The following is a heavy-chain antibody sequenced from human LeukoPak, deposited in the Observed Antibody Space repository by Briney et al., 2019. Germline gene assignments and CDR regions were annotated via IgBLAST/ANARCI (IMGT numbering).Heavy chain of an antibody. D-gene: IGHD3-16*01. V-gene: IGHV3-21*01. Sequence: GGSLRLSCAASGFTFSSYAMSWVRQAPGKGLEWVSSISSSSSYIYYADSVKGRFTISRDNAKSSLYLQMNSLRAEDTAVYYCATQKGGKPDFDLWGRGTLVTVSS. CDR1: GFTFSSYA. CDR3: ATQKGGKPDFDL. J-gene: IGHJ2*01. CDR2: ISSSSSYI.